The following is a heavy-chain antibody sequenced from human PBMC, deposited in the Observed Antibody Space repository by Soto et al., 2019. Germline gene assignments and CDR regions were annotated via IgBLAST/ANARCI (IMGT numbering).Heavy chain of an antibody. CDR3: AKDYLAIAAAGKRTDY. D-gene: IGHD6-13*01. CDR2: ISGSGGST. V-gene: IGHV3-23*01. J-gene: IGHJ4*02. Sequence: GGSLTLSCAASGFTFSSYAMSWVRQAPGKGLEWVSAISGSGGSTYYADSVKGRFTISRDNSKNTLYLQMNSLRAEDTAVYYCAKDYLAIAAAGKRTDYWGQGTLVTVSS. CDR1: GFTFSSYA.